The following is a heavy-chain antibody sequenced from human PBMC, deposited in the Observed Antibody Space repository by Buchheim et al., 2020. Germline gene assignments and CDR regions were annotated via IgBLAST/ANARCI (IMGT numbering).Heavy chain of an antibody. D-gene: IGHD6-19*01. CDR2: IYHRGDT. CDR1: GGSISSANW. J-gene: IGHJ4*02. CDR3: ATRAVAGTGYYFDY. Sequence: QVQLQESGPELAKPSGTLSLTCAVSGGSISSANWWSWVRQSPGKGLEWIGEIYHRGDTHYNPSLKSRVPMSLDRSKKQYSLKLNSVTAADTAVYYCATRAVAGTGYYFDYWGQGTL. V-gene: IGHV4-4*02.